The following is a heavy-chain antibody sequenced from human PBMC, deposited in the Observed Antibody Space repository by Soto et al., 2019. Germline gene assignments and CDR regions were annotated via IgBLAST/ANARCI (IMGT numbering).Heavy chain of an antibody. J-gene: IGHJ5*02. CDR3: AGAYCGGDCYLEGPDNGFDP. D-gene: IGHD2-21*02. CDR1: GYTFTSYG. CDR2: ISAYNGNT. Sequence: ASVKVSCKASGYTFTSYGISWVRQAPGQGLEWMGWISAYNGNTNYAQKLQGRVTMTTDTSTSTAYMELRSLGSDGTAVYYCAGAYCGGDCYLEGPDNGFDPWGEGTLVTGSS. V-gene: IGHV1-18*01.